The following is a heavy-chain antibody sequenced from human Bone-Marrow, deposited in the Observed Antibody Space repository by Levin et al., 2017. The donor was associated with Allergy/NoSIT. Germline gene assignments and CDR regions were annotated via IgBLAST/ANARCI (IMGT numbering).Heavy chain of an antibody. V-gene: IGHV3-23*01. J-gene: IGHJ4*02. CDR3: AKGAGWVAGAVALI. Sequence: PGGSLRLSCAASGFTFNSYALSWVRQAPGKGLEWVSAISGSGSSTYYADFVKGRFTISRDNSKTTLYLQMNSLRAEDTAVYYCAKGAGWVAGAVALIWGQGTLVTVSS. CDR1: GFTFNSYA. D-gene: IGHD6-19*01. CDR2: ISGSGSST.